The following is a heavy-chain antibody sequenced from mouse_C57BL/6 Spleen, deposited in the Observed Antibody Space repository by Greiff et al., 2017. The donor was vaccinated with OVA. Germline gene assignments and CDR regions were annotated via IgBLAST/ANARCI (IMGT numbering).Heavy chain of an antibody. Sequence: QVQLQQSGAELVRPGASVTLSCKASGYTFTDYEMHWVKQTPVHGLEWIGAIDPETGGTAYNQKFKGKAILTADKSSSTAYMELRSLTSEDSAVYYCTRGVRIYYAMDYWGQGTSVTVSS. D-gene: IGHD2-13*01. CDR1: GYTFTDYE. J-gene: IGHJ4*01. CDR2: IDPETGGT. CDR3: TRGVRIYYAMDY. V-gene: IGHV1-15*01.